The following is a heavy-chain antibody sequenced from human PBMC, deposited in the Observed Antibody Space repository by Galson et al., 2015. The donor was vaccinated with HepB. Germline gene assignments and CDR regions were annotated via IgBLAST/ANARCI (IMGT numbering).Heavy chain of an antibody. D-gene: IGHD2-2*01. CDR2: IYYSGST. J-gene: IGHJ4*02. CDR1: GGSISSYY. Sequence: TLSLTCTVSGGSISSYYWSWIRQPPGKGLEWIGYIYYSGSTNYNPSLKSRVTISVDTSKYQFSLKLSSVTAADTAVYYCARTQALGYCSSTSCYVDYFDYWGQGTLVTVSS. CDR3: ARTQALGYCSSTSCYVDYFDY. V-gene: IGHV4-59*01.